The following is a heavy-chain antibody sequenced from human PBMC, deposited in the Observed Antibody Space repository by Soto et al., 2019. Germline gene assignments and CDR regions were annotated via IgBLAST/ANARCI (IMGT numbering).Heavy chain of an antibody. CDR3: ADRGSYGSQSYYYPN. CDR2: ISGSGDTT. CDR1: GFTFSNYA. V-gene: IGHV3-23*01. J-gene: IGHJ4*02. D-gene: IGHD3-10*01. Sequence: EVQLLESGGGLVQPGGSLRLSCAASGFTFSNYAMSWVRQAPGKGLEWVSTISGSGDTTYYADSVKGRFSISRDNSEKTLYLQINSLRAEDTPVYYCADRGSYGSQSYYYPNWGQGTLVTVSS.